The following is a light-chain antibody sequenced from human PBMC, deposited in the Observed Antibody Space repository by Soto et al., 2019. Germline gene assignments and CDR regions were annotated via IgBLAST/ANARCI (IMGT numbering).Light chain of an antibody. CDR2: DDS. V-gene: IGLV3-1*01. CDR1: RLGAKY. Sequence: SYELTQPPSVSVSPGQTASMTCSGDRLGAKYVCWYLQKSGQSPVLVMYDDSKRPSGIPDRFSGSNSGNTATLTISGTQAMDEGDYYCQAWENSVIFGGGTTLTVL. CDR3: QAWENSVI. J-gene: IGLJ2*01.